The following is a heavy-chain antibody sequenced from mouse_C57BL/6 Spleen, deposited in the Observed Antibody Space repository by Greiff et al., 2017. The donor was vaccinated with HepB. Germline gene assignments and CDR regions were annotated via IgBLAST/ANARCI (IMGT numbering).Heavy chain of an antibody. CDR2: IWSGGST. D-gene: IGHD2-4*01. CDR3: ARNDYDAGYAMDY. Sequence: VNLVESGPGLVQPSQSLSITCTVSGFSLTSYGVHWVRQSPGKGLEWLGVIWSGGSTDYNAAFISRLSISKDNSKSQVFFKMNSLQADDTAIYYCARNDYDAGYAMDYWGQGTSVTVSS. J-gene: IGHJ4*01. V-gene: IGHV2-2*01. CDR1: GFSLTSYG.